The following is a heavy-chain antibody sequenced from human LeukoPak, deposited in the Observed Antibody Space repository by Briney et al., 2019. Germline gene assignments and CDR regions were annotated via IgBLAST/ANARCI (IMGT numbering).Heavy chain of an antibody. J-gene: IGHJ4*02. Sequence: SETLSLTCTVSGGSISSGSYYWNWIRQPAGKGLEWIGRIYTSGSTNYSPSLKSRVTISADTSQNQFSLKLSSVTAADTAVYYCASRKLGNDYWGQGTLVTVSS. D-gene: IGHD7-27*01. CDR3: ASRKLGNDY. CDR2: IYTSGST. V-gene: IGHV4-61*02. CDR1: GGSISSGSYY.